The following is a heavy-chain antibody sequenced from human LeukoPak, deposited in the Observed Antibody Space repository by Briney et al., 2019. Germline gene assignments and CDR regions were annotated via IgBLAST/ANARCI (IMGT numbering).Heavy chain of an antibody. CDR3: ARVVGGGNFDY. D-gene: IGHD2-2*01. J-gene: IGHJ4*02. CDR2: ISNNGGDT. V-gene: IGHV3-64*02. Sequence: GGSLRLSCAASGFTLSSYSMHWVRQAPGKGLEYVSAISNNGGDTYYADSVKGRFTISRDNSKSTLYLQMGSLRAEDMAVYYCARVVGGGNFDYWGQGTLVTVSS. CDR1: GFTLSSYS.